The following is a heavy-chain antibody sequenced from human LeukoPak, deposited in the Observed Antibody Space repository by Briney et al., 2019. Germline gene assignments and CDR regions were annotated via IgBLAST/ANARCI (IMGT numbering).Heavy chain of an antibody. Sequence: ASVKVSCTASGYTFTDYYMHWVRQARGQGLEWMGWINPNSGGTNYAQKFQGRVTMTRDTSISTAYMELSRLRSDDTAVYYCAREGPIVGATHLVDYWGQGTLVTVSS. CDR3: AREGPIVGATHLVDY. J-gene: IGHJ4*02. D-gene: IGHD1-26*01. V-gene: IGHV1-2*02. CDR2: INPNSGGT. CDR1: GYTFTDYY.